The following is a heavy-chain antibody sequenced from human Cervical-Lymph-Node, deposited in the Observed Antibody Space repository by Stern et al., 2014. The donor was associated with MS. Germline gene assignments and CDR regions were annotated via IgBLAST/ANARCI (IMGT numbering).Heavy chain of an antibody. CDR1: GFSFSSFS. D-gene: IGHD6-19*01. CDR2: ISDSGSYV. Sequence: EVQLVESGGGLVKPGGSLRLSCAASGFSFSSFSMNWVRQAPGKGLEWVSSISDSGSYVYYADSMEGRVTISRDNAQKSLYLRMDSLRAEDTAIYYCARRQHTSGFDAFDIWGQGTLVTVSS. CDR3: ARRQHTSGFDAFDI. J-gene: IGHJ3*02. V-gene: IGHV3-21*01.